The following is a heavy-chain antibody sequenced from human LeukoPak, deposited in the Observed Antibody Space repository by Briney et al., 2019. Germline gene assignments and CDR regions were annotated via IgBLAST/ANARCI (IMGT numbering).Heavy chain of an antibody. CDR1: GFTFDDYA. J-gene: IGHJ5*02. CDR2: ISWNSGSI. Sequence: GRSLRLSCAASGFTFDDYAMHWVRQVPGKGLEWVSGISWNSGSIDYADSVKGRFTISRDNAKNSLYLQMSSLTAEDTAFYYCAKGQGLRSNWFDPWGQGTLVTVSS. D-gene: IGHD3-3*01. V-gene: IGHV3-9*01. CDR3: AKGQGLRSNWFDP.